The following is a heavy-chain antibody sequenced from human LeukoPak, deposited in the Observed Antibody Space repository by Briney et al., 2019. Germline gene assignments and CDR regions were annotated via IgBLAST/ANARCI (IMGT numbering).Heavy chain of an antibody. CDR1: GYSFTSYW. V-gene: IGHV5-51*01. Sequence: GESLKISCKGSGYSFTSYWIGWVRQMPGKGLEWMGIIYPGDSDTRYSPSFQGQVTISADKSISTAYLQWSSLKASDTATYYCARHVDCSSTSCYVFDAFDIWGQGTMVTVSS. CDR2: IYPGDSDT. D-gene: IGHD2-2*01. CDR3: ARHVDCSSTSCYVFDAFDI. J-gene: IGHJ3*02.